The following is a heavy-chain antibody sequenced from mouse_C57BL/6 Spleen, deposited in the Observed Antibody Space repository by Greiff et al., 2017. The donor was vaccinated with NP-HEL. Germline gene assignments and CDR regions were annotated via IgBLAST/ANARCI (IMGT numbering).Heavy chain of an antibody. J-gene: IGHJ1*03. CDR3: ARVYDGYSTGYFDV. V-gene: IGHV1-52*01. Sequence: VQLQQPGAELVRPGSSVKLSCKASGYTFTSYWMHWVKQRPIQGLEWIGNIDPSDSVTHYNQKFKDKATLTVDKSSSTAYMQLSSLTSEDSAVYYCARVYDGYSTGYFDVWGTGTTVTVSS. CDR1: GYTFTSYW. D-gene: IGHD2-3*01. CDR2: IDPSDSVT.